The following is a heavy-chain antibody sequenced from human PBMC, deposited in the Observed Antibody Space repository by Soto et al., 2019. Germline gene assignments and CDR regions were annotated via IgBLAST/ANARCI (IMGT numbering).Heavy chain of an antibody. CDR1: GGSISSYY. Sequence: QVQLQESGPGLVKPSETLSLTCTVSGGSISSYYWSWIRQPQGKGLEWIGYIYYSGSTNYNPSLTRRVTISVHTSKNQFPLKLSSVTAADTAVYYCARRYGGNFDYWGQGTLVTVSS. D-gene: IGHD3-16*01. CDR3: ARRYGGNFDY. CDR2: IYYSGST. J-gene: IGHJ4*02. V-gene: IGHV4-59*01.